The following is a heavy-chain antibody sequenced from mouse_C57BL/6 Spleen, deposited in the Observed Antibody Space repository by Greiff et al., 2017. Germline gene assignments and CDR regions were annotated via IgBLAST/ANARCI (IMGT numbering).Heavy chain of an antibody. CDR1: GYTFTSYT. D-gene: IGHD2-4*01. Sequence: VQVVESGAELARPGASVKMSCKASGYTFTSYTMHWVKQRPGQGLEWIGYINPSSGYTKYNQKFKDKATLTADKSSSTAYMQLSSLTSEDSAVYYCARGTIYYDYAYWGQGTLVTVSA. CDR3: ARGTIYYDYAY. J-gene: IGHJ3*01. V-gene: IGHV1-4*01. CDR2: INPSSGYT.